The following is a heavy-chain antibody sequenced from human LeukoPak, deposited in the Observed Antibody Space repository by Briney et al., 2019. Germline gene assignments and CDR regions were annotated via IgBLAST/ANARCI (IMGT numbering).Heavy chain of an antibody. CDR2: IYHSGST. CDR3: ARSSYDSSGYPSTFDY. Sequence: PSETLSLTCTVSGGSISSGGYSWSWIRQPPGKGLEWIGYIYHSGSTYYNPSLKSQVTISVDRSKNQFSLKLSSVTAADTAVYYCARSSYDSSGYPSTFDYWGQGTLVTVSS. V-gene: IGHV4-30-2*01. CDR1: GGSISSGGYS. D-gene: IGHD3-22*01. J-gene: IGHJ4*02.